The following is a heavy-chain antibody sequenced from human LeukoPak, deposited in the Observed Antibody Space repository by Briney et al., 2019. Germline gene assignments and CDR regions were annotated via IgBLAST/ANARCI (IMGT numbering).Heavy chain of an antibody. J-gene: IGHJ3*02. CDR2: INSDGSST. CDR1: GFTFSSYW. CDR3: ARQGVVPAAPDAFDI. V-gene: IGHV3-74*01. D-gene: IGHD2-2*01. Sequence: GGSLRLSCAASGFTFSSYWMHWVRQAPGKGLVWVSRINSDGSSTSYADSVKGRFTISRDNAKNTLYLQMNSLRAEDMAVYYCARQGVVPAAPDAFDIWGQGTMVTVSS.